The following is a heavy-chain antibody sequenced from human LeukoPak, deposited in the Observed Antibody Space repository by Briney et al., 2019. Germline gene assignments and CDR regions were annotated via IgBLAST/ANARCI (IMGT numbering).Heavy chain of an antibody. V-gene: IGHV1-69*05. J-gene: IGHJ5*02. CDR1: GGTFSSYA. D-gene: IGHD3-10*01. Sequence: VKVSCKASGGTFSSYAISWVRQAPGQGLEWIGGIIPIFGTANYAQKFQGRVTITTDESTSTAYMELSSLRSEDTAVYYCARDSYPREGWFDPWGQGTLVTVSS. CDR3: ARDSYPREGWFDP. CDR2: IIPIFGTA.